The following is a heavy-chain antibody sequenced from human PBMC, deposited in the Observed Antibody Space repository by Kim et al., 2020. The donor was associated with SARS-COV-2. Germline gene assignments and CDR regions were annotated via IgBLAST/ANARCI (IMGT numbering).Heavy chain of an antibody. J-gene: IGHJ4*02. CDR3: ARDSGGYAHFDY. Sequence: NYNPSLKSRVTISVDTSKNQFSLKLSSVTAADTAVYYCARDSGGYAHFDYWGQGTLVTVSS. V-gene: IGHV4-59*01. D-gene: IGHD5-12*01.